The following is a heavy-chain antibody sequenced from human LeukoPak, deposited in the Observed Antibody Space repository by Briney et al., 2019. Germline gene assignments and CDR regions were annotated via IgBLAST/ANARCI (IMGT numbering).Heavy chain of an antibody. CDR1: GFTFSSYA. D-gene: IGHD3-22*01. V-gene: IGHV3-64*01. J-gene: IGHJ6*03. Sequence: GGSLRLSCAASGFTFSSYAMHWVRQAPGKGLEYVSAISSDGDSTYYANSVKGRFTISRDNSKNTLYLQMGSLRAEDMAVYYCARVMDEYYYDSSGHTNYYYYMDVWGKGTTVTISS. CDR3: ARVMDEYYYDSSGHTNYYYYMDV. CDR2: ISSDGDST.